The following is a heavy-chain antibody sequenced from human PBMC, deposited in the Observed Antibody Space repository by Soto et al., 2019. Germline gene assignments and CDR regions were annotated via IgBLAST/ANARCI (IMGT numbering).Heavy chain of an antibody. Sequence: QVQLVQSGAEVKKPGASVKVSCKASGYTFTRYDINWVRQAPGQGLEWMGWTNPKSGYTGSAQKFQGRITMTRDSSISTAYMDLNSLRSEDTAVYYCARPDGDLDYWGQGTLVTVSS. CDR3: ARPDGDLDY. D-gene: IGHD4-17*01. V-gene: IGHV1-8*01. CDR1: GYTFTRYD. J-gene: IGHJ4*02. CDR2: TNPKSGYT.